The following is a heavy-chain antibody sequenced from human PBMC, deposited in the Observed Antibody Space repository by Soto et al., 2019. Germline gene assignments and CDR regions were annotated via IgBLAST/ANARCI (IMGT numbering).Heavy chain of an antibody. CDR2: ISYDGSNK. J-gene: IGHJ4*02. V-gene: IGHV3-30-3*01. CDR1: GFTFSSFP. Sequence: GGSLRPFCAASGFTFSSFPMHWVRQAPGKGLERVALISYDGSNKYYADSVKGRFTISRDNSKNTLYLRMNSLRAEDTALYYCAREGGVIGRYGVGKYWGQGTPFTVSS. D-gene: IGHD2-21*01. CDR3: AREGGVIGRYGVGKY.